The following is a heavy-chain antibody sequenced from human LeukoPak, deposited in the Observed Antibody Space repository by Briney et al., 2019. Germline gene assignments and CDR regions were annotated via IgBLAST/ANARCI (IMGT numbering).Heavy chain of an antibody. J-gene: IGHJ6*02. V-gene: IGHV3-23*01. CDR1: GFTFDMYA. Sequence: GGSLRLSCAASGFTFDMYAISWGRQAPGKGLEWVASVSGGVGATYYSDSVRGRFTISRDNSKKTVSLQLNSLRAEDTAVYYCTKGGDFTNCWYCYGMDVWGQGTTVIVSS. CDR3: TKGGDFTNCWYCYGMDV. CDR2: VSGGVGAT. D-gene: IGHD2-2*01.